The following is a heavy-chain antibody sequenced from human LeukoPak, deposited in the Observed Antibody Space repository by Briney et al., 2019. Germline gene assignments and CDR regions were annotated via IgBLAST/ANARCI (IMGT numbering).Heavy chain of an antibody. Sequence: SETLSLTCTVSGDSISTGSYYWSWIRQPAGRGLEWIGRIYTSGSTKYNPPLKSRVTISLDASKNQFSLKLSSVTAADTAVYYCARSRGYSYGTTFLDYWGQGTLVTVSS. CDR1: GDSISTGSYY. CDR3: ARSRGYSYGTTFLDY. D-gene: IGHD5-18*01. V-gene: IGHV4-61*02. CDR2: IYTSGST. J-gene: IGHJ4*02.